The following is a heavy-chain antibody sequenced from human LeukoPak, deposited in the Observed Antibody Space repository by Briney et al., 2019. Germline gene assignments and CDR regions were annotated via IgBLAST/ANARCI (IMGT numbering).Heavy chain of an antibody. CDR2: IWYDGSNK. V-gene: IGHV3-33*06. J-gene: IGHJ4*02. CDR3: AKAGSGWIQLPYYLDH. Sequence: GGSLRLSCAASGFTFSSYGMHWVRQAPGKGLEWVAVIWYDGSNKYYADSVKGRFTISRDNSKNTLYVQMNSLRGEDTAVYYCAKAGSGWIQLPYYLDHWGQGTLVTVSS. D-gene: IGHD6-19*01. CDR1: GFTFSSYG.